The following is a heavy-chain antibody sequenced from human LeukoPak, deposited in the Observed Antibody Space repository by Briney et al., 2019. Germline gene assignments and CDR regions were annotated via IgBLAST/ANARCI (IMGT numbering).Heavy chain of an antibody. Sequence: GGSLRLSCAASGFTFDDYALHWVRQVPGKGLEWVSGISWNSGSIDYADSVKGRFTISRDNAKNSLYLQMNSLRAEDTAVYYCARSQFGGVIDPFSDAFDIWGQGTMVTVSS. J-gene: IGHJ3*02. V-gene: IGHV3-9*01. CDR1: GFTFDDYA. CDR3: ARSQFGGVIDPFSDAFDI. D-gene: IGHD3-16*02. CDR2: ISWNSGSI.